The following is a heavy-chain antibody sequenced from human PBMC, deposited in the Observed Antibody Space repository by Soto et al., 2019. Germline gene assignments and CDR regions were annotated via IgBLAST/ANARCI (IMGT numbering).Heavy chain of an antibody. CDR2: ITGSGGAT. V-gene: IGHV3-23*01. D-gene: IGHD6-19*01. CDR3: ARAIAVGSTSLDY. Sequence: GGSLRLSCAASGFTFSRYAMTWVRQAPGTGLEWVSSITGSGGATYYADSVKGRFTISRDDAKNSLYLQMDSLRDEDTAVYFCARAIAVGSTSLDYWGLGTRVTVSS. CDR1: GFTFSRYA. J-gene: IGHJ4*02.